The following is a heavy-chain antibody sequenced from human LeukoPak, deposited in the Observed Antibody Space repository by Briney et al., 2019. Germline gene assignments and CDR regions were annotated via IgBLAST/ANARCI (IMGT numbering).Heavy chain of an antibody. J-gene: IGHJ4*02. V-gene: IGHV4-39*07. CDR2: IYYSGST. Sequence: SETLSLTCTVSGGSISSSSYYWGWIRQPPGKGLEWIGSIYYSGSTYYNPSLKSRVTISVDTSKNQFSLKLSSVTAADTAVYYCARVVDFWSGYYIGDYFDYWGQGTLVTVPS. D-gene: IGHD3-3*01. CDR1: GGSISSSSYY. CDR3: ARVVDFWSGYYIGDYFDY.